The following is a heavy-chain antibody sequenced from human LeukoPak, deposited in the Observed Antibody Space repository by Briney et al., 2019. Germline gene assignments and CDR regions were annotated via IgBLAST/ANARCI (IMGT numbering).Heavy chain of an antibody. Sequence: ASVTVSCKASGYSLTNYYMHWVRHVPGQGPEWLGLINPSGGTKYAQKFQDRVTMTRDTSTSTIYMELSSLTSEDRAVYYCAREGRTDYGASRSLDIWGQGTMVTVSS. CDR3: AREGRTDYGASRSLDI. CDR1: GYSLTNYY. CDR2: INPSGGT. J-gene: IGHJ3*02. D-gene: IGHD4-17*01. V-gene: IGHV1-46*01.